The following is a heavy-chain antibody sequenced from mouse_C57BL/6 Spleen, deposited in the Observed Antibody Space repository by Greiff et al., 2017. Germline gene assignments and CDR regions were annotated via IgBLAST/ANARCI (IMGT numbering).Heavy chain of an antibody. D-gene: IGHD2-12*01. CDR2: IYPGSGNT. CDR3: ARRLLSFYAMDY. J-gene: IGHJ4*01. CDR1: GYTFTDYY. V-gene: IGHV1-76*01. Sequence: VQLQQSGAELVRPGASVKLSCKASGYTFTDYYINWVKQRPGQGLEWIARIYPGSGNTYYNEKFKGKATLTAEKSSSTAYMQLSSLTSEDSAVYFCARRLLSFYAMDYWGQGTSVTVSS.